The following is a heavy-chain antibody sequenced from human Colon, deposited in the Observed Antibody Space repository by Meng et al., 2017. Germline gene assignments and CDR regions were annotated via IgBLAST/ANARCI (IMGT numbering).Heavy chain of an antibody. CDR1: CGFTSCNW. CDR2: FFHTGRT. D-gene: IGHD3/OR15-3a*01. Sequence: HVRLQGSAPGQVRRSGVPFLSCAVACGFTSCNWCSWVRQPPGRGLEWIWEFFHTGRTNYGQSLKSRVTISVDKSNNQFSLKLTSVTAADTAVYYCARHISILGQRGFDYWGQGTLVTVSS. J-gene: IGHJ4*02. V-gene: IGHV4-4*02. CDR3: ARHISILGQRGFDY.